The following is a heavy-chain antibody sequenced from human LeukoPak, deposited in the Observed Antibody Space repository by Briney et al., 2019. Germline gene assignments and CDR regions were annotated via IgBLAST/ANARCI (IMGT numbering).Heavy chain of an antibody. CDR2: IYYSGST. V-gene: IGHV4-39*01. CDR3: ALSGPGGLAAADTHGIPD. J-gene: IGHJ4*02. CDR1: GGSISSSSYY. D-gene: IGHD6-13*01. Sequence: PSETLSLTCTVSGGSISSSSYYWGWIRQPPGKGLEWIGSIYYSGSTYYNPSLKSRVTISVDTSKNQFSLKLSSVTAADTAVYYCALSGPGGLAAADTHGIPDWGQGTLVTVSS.